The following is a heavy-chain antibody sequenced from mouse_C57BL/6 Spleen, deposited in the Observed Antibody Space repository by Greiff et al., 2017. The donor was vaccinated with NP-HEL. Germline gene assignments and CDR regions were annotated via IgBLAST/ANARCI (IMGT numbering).Heavy chain of an antibody. V-gene: IGHV2-2*01. Sequence: VKLQESGPGLVQPSQSLSITCTVSGFSLTSYGVHWVRQSPGKGLEWLGVIWSGGSTDYNAAFISRLSISKDNSKSQVFFKMNSLQADDTAIYYCASIYYDLYYAMDYWGQGTSVTVSS. CDR1: GFSLTSYG. CDR2: IWSGGST. CDR3: ASIYYDLYYAMDY. J-gene: IGHJ4*01. D-gene: IGHD2-4*01.